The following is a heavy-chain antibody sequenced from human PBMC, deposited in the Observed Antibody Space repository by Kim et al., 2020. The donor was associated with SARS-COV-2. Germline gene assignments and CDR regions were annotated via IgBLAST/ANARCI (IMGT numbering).Heavy chain of an antibody. CDR2: ISYDESSK. J-gene: IGHJ3*02. CDR3: AKESDAFDI. V-gene: IGHV3-30*18. Sequence: GGSLRLSCAASGFNFSSYIMHWVRQAPGKGLEWVAVISYDESSKYYAGSVKGRFTISRDNSKNVLYLQMNSVRAEDTAVYYCAKESDAFDIWGRGKLDTV. CDR1: GFNFSSYI.